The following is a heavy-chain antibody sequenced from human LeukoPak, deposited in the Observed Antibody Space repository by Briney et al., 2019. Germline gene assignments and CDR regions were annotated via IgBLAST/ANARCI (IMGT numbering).Heavy chain of an antibody. V-gene: IGHV4-61*01. J-gene: IGHJ4*02. CDR2: IYYSGST. D-gene: IGHD1-26*01. CDR1: GGSVNSGSYY. CDR3: ARAAYSGSYHSDY. Sequence: SETLSLTCTVPGGSVNSGSYYWNWIRQPPGKGLEWIGYIYYSGSTNYNPSLKSRVTISVDTSKNQFSLKLSSVTAADAAVYYCARAAYSGSYHSDYWGQGTLVTVSS.